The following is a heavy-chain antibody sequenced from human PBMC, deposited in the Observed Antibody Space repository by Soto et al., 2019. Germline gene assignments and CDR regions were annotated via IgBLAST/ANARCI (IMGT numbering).Heavy chain of an antibody. CDR1: GGSISSSSYY. CDR2: IYYSGST. Sequence: SETLSLTCTVSGGSISSSSYYWGWIRQPPGKGLEWIGSIYYSGSTYYNPSLKSRVTISVDTSKNQFSLKLSSVTAADTAVYYCARHVKTYDSSGYYYLPLDYWGQGTLVTVS. CDR3: ARHVKTYDSSGYYYLPLDY. V-gene: IGHV4-39*01. D-gene: IGHD3-22*01. J-gene: IGHJ4*02.